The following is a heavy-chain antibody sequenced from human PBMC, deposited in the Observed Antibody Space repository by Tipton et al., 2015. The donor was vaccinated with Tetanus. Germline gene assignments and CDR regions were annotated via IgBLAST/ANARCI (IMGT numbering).Heavy chain of an antibody. Sequence: TLSLTCTVSGGSISSGTFYWDWIRQPPGKGLEWVGKITYSRATNYNSSLKSRVTMSLDTSTSQFSLELTSATAADTAVYYRVRPDRYCSGGSCYLALDYWGQGTLITVSS. CDR3: VRPDRYCSGGSCYLALDY. CDR2: ITYSRAT. V-gene: IGHV4-61*01. CDR1: GGSISSGTFY. J-gene: IGHJ4*02. D-gene: IGHD2-15*01.